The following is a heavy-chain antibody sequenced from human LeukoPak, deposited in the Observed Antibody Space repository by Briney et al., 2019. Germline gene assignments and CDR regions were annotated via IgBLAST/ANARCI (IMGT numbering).Heavy chain of an antibody. CDR2: ISAYNGNT. D-gene: IGHD3-22*01. CDR3: ARDLRDYYGSSATNSFDY. V-gene: IGHV1-18*01. Sequence: SVKVSCKASGYTFTSYGISWVRQAPGQGLEWMGWISAYNGNTNYAQKLQGRVTMTTDTSTSTAYMELRSLRSDDTAVYYCARDLRDYYGSSATNSFDYWGQGTLVTVSS. CDR1: GYTFTSYG. J-gene: IGHJ4*02.